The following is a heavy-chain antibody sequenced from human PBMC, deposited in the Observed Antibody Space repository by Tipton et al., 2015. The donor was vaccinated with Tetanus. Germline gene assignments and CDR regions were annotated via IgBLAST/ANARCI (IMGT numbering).Heavy chain of an antibody. CDR3: ARDGGNYFYYGMNV. CDR2: IYSPGTT. CDR1: GVSIKGGGFY. Sequence: TLSLTCSVSGVSIKGGGFYWTWIRQPPGKGLEWIGYIYSPGTTSYAPSLGGRATISFDSVKNHFSLSLSSVTAADTAMYYCARDGGNYFYYGMNVWGQGAAVTVSS. J-gene: IGHJ6*02. V-gene: IGHV4-31*03.